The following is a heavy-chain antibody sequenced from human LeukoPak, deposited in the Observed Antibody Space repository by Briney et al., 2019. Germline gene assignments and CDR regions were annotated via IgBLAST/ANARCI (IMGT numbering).Heavy chain of an antibody. J-gene: IGHJ5*02. Sequence: ASVKVSCKVSGYTFTEKSIHWVRQTPGKGLEWLGGIDPESGERVYAQNFRGRVTMSEDTSTATAYMEVSSLRSEDTAIYYCADFGVVTNWFDPWGQGTLVTVSS. V-gene: IGHV1-24*01. CDR2: IDPESGER. CDR3: ADFGVVTNWFDP. D-gene: IGHD3-3*01. CDR1: GYTFTEKS.